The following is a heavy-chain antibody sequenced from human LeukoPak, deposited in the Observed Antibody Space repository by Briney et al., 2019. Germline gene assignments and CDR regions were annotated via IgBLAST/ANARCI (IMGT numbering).Heavy chain of an antibody. Sequence: SVKVSCKASGGTFSSYAIGWVRQAPGQGLEWMGRIIPIFGIANYAQKFQGRVTITADKSTSTAYMELSSLRSEDTAVYYCATSMRGELPMNYWGQGTLVTVSS. V-gene: IGHV1-69*04. CDR3: ATSMRGELPMNY. CDR1: GGTFSSYA. J-gene: IGHJ4*02. D-gene: IGHD1-26*01. CDR2: IIPIFGIA.